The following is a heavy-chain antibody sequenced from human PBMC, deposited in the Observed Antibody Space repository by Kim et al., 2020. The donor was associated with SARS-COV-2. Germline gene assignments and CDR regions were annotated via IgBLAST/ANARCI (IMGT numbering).Heavy chain of an antibody. D-gene: IGHD3-16*01. Sequence: ASVKVSCKASGYNLNSYGISWVRQAPGQGLEWMGWIATHNGKIYYAQKFQGRVTLTTDTSTSTAYMELRILRSDDTAIYYCARVGVGYNWFDPWGQGTLV. CDR1: GYNLNSYG. CDR2: IATHNGKI. CDR3: ARVGVGYNWFDP. V-gene: IGHV1-18*01. J-gene: IGHJ5*02.